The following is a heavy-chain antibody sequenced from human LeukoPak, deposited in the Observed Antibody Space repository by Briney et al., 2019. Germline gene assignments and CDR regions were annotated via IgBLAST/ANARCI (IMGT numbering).Heavy chain of an antibody. CDR1: GFTFSGYW. CDR2: IKQDGSEK. J-gene: IGHJ4*02. D-gene: IGHD1-20*01. Sequence: RGSLRLSCAASGFTFSGYWMNWVRQPPGKGLEWVANIKQDGSEKYYVDSVKGRFTISRDNAKNSLYLQMNSLRAEDTAVYYCARGITGMMLDYWGQGTLVTVSS. CDR3: ARGITGMMLDY. V-gene: IGHV3-7*01.